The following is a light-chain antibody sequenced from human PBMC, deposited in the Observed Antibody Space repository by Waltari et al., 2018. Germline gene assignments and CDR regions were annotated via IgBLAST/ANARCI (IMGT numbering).Light chain of an antibody. CDR2: KDT. CDR3: QSADSSTYVI. CDR1: ALPTQY. Sequence: SYELTQPPSVSVSPGQTARITCSGDALPTQYAYWYQQKAGQAPVLVIYKDTESPPEIPERFSGSSSGTTVTLIISGVQAEDEADYYCQSADSSTYVIFGGGTKLTVL. J-gene: IGLJ2*01. V-gene: IGLV3-25*03.